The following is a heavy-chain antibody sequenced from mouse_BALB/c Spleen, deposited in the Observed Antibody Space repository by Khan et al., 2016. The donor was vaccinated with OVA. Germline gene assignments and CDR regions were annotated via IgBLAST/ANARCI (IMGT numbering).Heavy chain of an antibody. D-gene: IGHD4-1*01. CDR2: ISNGGGST. J-gene: IGHJ2*01. CDR1: GFTFSSYT. CDR3: ARHVGRDYFDY. Sequence: EVQLQESGGGLVQPGGSLKLSCAASGFTFSSYTMSWVRQTPEKRLEWVAYISNGGGSTYYPDTVKGRFTISRDNAKNTLYLQMSSLKSEDTAMYYCARHVGRDYFDYWGQGTTLTVSS. V-gene: IGHV5-12-2*01.